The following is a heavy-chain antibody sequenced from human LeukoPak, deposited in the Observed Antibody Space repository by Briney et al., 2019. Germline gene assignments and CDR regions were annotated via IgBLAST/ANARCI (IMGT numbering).Heavy chain of an antibody. Sequence: PGGSLRLSCAASGFTFGSYSMNWVRQAPGKGLEWVSSISSSSSYIHYADSVKGRLTISRDNTKNSLYLQMNSLRAEDTAVYYCARERYYDYVWGIDREDAFDLWGQGTMVTVS. CDR3: ARERYYDYVWGIDREDAFDL. J-gene: IGHJ3*01. CDR2: ISSSSSYI. CDR1: GFTFGSYS. D-gene: IGHD3-16*01. V-gene: IGHV3-21*01.